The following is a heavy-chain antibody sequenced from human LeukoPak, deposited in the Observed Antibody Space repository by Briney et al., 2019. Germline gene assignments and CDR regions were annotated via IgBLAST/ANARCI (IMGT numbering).Heavy chain of an antibody. D-gene: IGHD6-13*01. CDR3: ARDPLYSSSWYKGYFQH. J-gene: IGHJ1*01. CDR2: ISSDGSVI. V-gene: IGHV3-74*01. CDR1: GVPFSASW. Sequence: GGSLRLSCAASGVPFSASWMHWVRQAPGKGLAWVSHISSDGSVIVYADSVKGRFTISRDNAKNTLHLQMNSLRVDDTAVYYCARDPLYSSSWYKGYFQHWGQGTLVTVSS.